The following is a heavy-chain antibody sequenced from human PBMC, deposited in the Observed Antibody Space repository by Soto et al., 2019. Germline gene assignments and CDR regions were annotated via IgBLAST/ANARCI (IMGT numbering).Heavy chain of an antibody. J-gene: IGHJ3*02. V-gene: IGHV3-66*01. D-gene: IGHD2-21*01. CDR2: SYSAGSA. CDR3: ARVVVGPSNSPAFDI. Sequence: GGSLRLSCAASGFTVSSYYMSWVRQAPGKGLEWVSVSYSAGSADFADSVKGRFTISRDNSKNTLYLQMSSLRAEDTAVYYCARVVVGPSNSPAFDIWGQGTMVTVSS. CDR1: GFTVSSYY.